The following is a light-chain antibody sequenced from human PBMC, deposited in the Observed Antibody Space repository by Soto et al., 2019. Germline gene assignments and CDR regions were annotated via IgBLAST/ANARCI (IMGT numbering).Light chain of an antibody. CDR1: SSNIGTGYD. CDR2: DNN. CDR3: QSYDNNLSAWV. Sequence: QAVVTQPPSVSGAPGQRVTISCTGSSSNIGTGYDVHWYQQLPGTAPKLLIYDNNNRPSGVPDRFSGSKSGTSASLAITGLQAEDEADYYCQSYDNNLSAWVFGGGTKLTVL. V-gene: IGLV1-40*01. J-gene: IGLJ2*01.